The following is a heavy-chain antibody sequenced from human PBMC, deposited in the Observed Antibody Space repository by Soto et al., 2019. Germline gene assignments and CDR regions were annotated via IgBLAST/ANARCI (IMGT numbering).Heavy chain of an antibody. Sequence: QVQLVESGGGVVQPGRSLRLSCADSGFTFRSYAMHWVRQAPGKGLEWVAVISYDGSNKYYADSVKGRFTISRDNSKNTLYRQMNSLRAEDTAVYYGARDSLPIVVMVYAMGVWVQGTLVTVSS. CDR3: ARDSLPIVVMVYAMGV. CDR1: GFTFRSYA. V-gene: IGHV3-30-3*01. CDR2: ISYDGSNK. J-gene: IGHJ4*02. D-gene: IGHD2-8*01.